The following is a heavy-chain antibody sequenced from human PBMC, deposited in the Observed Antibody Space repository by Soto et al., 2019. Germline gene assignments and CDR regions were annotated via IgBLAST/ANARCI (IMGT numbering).Heavy chain of an antibody. D-gene: IGHD3-22*01. CDR2: ISYDGSDK. V-gene: IGHV3-30-3*01. CDR3: ARDYYKYYDSSGYYRSPAY. Sequence: GGSLILSCAASGFTFSSYSMHWVSQAPGKGLEWVALISYDGSDKDYADSVKGRFTISRDNSRNTLFLQMNSLRAEDTAVYYCARDYYKYYDSSGYYRSPAYWGQGTLVTVSS. J-gene: IGHJ4*02. CDR1: GFTFSSYS.